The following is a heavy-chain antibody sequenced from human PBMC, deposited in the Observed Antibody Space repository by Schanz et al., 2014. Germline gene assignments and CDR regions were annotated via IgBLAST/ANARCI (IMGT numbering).Heavy chain of an antibody. J-gene: IGHJ5*02. CDR1: GFSVGNKY. V-gene: IGHV3-23*04. CDR3: ARGRVLES. Sequence: EVQLVESGGGLVQPGGSLRLSCAASGFSVGNKYMNWVRQAPGKGLEWVSAISGSGGSTYYADSVKGRFTMSRDNAKNSLFLQMNSLRPEDTAVYYCARGRVLESWGQGTLVTVSS. CDR2: ISGSGGST. D-gene: IGHD1-1*01.